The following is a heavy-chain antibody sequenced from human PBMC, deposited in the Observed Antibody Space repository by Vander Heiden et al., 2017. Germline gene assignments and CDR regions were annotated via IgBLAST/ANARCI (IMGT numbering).Heavy chain of an antibody. D-gene: IGHD4-17*01. Sequence: QVQLVQSGAEVKKPGSSVKVSCKASGGTFSSYAISWVRQVPGQGREWMGGIIPIFGTANYGQKCQGRVTITADESTSTAYMELSSLRSEDTAVYYCATVCYDYGDYCFDYWGQGTLVTVSS. V-gene: IGHV1-69*01. CDR2: IIPIFGTA. J-gene: IGHJ4*02. CDR3: ATVCYDYGDYCFDY. CDR1: GGTFSSYA.